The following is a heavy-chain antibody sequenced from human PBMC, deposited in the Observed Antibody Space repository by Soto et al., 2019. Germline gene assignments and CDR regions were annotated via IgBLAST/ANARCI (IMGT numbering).Heavy chain of an antibody. D-gene: IGHD6-6*01. CDR2: IYYSGST. CDR3: ARLERGSSSAADAFDI. J-gene: IGHJ3*02. V-gene: IGHV4-31*03. Sequence: SETLSLTCTVSGGSISSGGYYWSWIRQHPGKGLGWIGYIYYSGSTYYNPSLKSRVTISVDTSKNQFSLKLSSVTAADTAVYYCARLERGSSSAADAFDIWGQGTMVTVSS. CDR1: GGSISSGGYY.